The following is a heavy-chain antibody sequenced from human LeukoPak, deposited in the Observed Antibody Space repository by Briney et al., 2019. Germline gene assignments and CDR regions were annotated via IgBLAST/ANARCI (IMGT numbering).Heavy chain of an antibody. V-gene: IGHV4-39*01. CDR1: GGSISSSSYY. CDR3: ARHRSSPLYYFDY. CDR2: IYYSGST. J-gene: IGHJ4*02. D-gene: IGHD6-13*01. Sequence: SETLSLTCTVSGGSISSSSYYWGWIRQPPGKGLEWIGGIYYSGSTYYNPSLKSRVTISVDTSKNQFSLKLSSVTAADTAVYYCARHRSSPLYYFDYWGQGTLVTVSS.